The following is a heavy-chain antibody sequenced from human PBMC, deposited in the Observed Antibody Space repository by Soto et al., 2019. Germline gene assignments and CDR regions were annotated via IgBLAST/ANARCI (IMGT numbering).Heavy chain of an antibody. CDR1: GLAFSRYT. V-gene: IGHV3-21*01. D-gene: IGHD5-18*01. CDR2: ISTLGNYI. Sequence: EVQLVESGGGLVKPGGSLRLSCAASGLAFSRYTLNWVRQAPGKGLEWVSSISTLGNYIYYADSVKGRFTISRDNAKNSLFLQMDSLRAEDTAVYYCATAFDTAMLTSDYWGQGTLVTVSS. J-gene: IGHJ4*02. CDR3: ATAFDTAMLTSDY.